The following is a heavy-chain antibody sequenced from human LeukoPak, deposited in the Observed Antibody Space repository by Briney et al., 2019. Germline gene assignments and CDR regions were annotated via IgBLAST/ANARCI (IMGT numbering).Heavy chain of an antibody. D-gene: IGHD4-17*01. CDR2: IYYSGST. Sequence: SETLSLTCTVSGGSISSYYWSWIRQPPGKGLEWIGYIYYSGSTNYNPSLKSRVTISVDTSKNQLSLKLSSVTAADTAMYYCASEVAVTTSGDAFDIWGQGTMVTVSS. V-gene: IGHV4-59*01. CDR1: GGSISSYY. CDR3: ASEVAVTTSGDAFDI. J-gene: IGHJ3*02.